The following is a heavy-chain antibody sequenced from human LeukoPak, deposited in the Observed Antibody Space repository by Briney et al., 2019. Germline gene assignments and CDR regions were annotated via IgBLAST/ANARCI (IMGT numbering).Heavy chain of an antibody. CDR2: IRYDGSNK. Sequence: GGSLRLSCAASGFTFSSYGMHWVRQAPGKGLEWVAFIRYDGSNKYYADSVKGRFTISRDNSKNTLYLQMNSLRAEDTAVYYCAKSKSSGSLSYYYYYMDVWGKGTTVTVSS. J-gene: IGHJ6*03. CDR1: GFTFSSYG. D-gene: IGHD3-10*01. CDR3: AKSKSSGSLSYYYYYMDV. V-gene: IGHV3-30*02.